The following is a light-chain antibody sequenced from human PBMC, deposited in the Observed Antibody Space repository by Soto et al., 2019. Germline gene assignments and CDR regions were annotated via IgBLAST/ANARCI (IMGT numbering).Light chain of an antibody. CDR3: SAYAGSSTWV. CDR1: SSDVGGYNY. Sequence: QSAPTQPPSASGSPGQSVTFSCTGTSSDVGGYNYVSWYQQYPGKAPKLMIYEVYKRPSGVPDRFSGSKSGNTASLTVSGLQPEDEADIYCSAYAGSSTWVFGGGTQLTVL. V-gene: IGLV2-8*01. CDR2: EVY. J-gene: IGLJ2*01.